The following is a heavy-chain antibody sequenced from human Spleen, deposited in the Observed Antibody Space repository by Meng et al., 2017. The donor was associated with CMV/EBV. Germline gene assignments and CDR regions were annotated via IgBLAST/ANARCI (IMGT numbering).Heavy chain of an antibody. V-gene: IGHV1-18*01. CDR2: ISAYNGNT. D-gene: IGHD3-10*01. Sequence: ASVKVSCKASGYTFNNYGVTWVRQAPGQGLEWMGWISAYNGNTVYTQNFQGRVTMTTDTATTTAYMELRSLRSGDTAVYYCARNFLILWLGELFDYWGQGTLVTVSS. J-gene: IGHJ4*02. CDR1: GYTFNNYG. CDR3: ARNFLILWLGELFDY.